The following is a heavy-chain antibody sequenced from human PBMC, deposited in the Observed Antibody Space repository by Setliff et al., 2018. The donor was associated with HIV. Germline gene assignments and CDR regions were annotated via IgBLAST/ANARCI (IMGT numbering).Heavy chain of an antibody. V-gene: IGHV4-39*01. D-gene: IGHD1-26*01. CDR1: GGSTSSSSYY. CDR2: VYYSWST. Sequence: SETLSLTCSVSGGSTSSSSYYWAWVRQPPGKGPEWIGSVYYSWSTHYNPSLKSRVTISVDTSKNQFSLKLSSVTAADTAVYYCATHGAQWGQGTLVTVSS. J-gene: IGHJ4*02. CDR3: ATHGAQ.